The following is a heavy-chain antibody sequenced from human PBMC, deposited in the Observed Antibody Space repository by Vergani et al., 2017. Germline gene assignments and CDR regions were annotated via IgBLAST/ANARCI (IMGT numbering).Heavy chain of an antibody. CDR3: ARDRVPAATILYYYYYMDV. D-gene: IGHD2-2*01. Sequence: QVQLVQSGAEVKKPGSSVKVSCKASGGTFSSYTISWVRQAPGQGLEWMGRIIPILGIANYAQKFQGRVTITADKSTSTAYMELSSLRSEDTAVYYCARDRVPAATILYYYYYMDVWGKGTTVTVSS. CDR1: GGTFSSYT. V-gene: IGHV1-69*08. CDR2: IIPILGIA. J-gene: IGHJ6*03.